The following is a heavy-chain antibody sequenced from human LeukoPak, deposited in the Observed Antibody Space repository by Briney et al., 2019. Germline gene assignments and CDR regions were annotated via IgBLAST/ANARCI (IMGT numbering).Heavy chain of an antibody. CDR1: GFTFSSYA. Sequence: GGSLRLSCAASGFTFSSYAMSWVRQAPGKGLEWVSAISGSGGSTYYADSVKGRFTISRDKSKNTLYLQMNSLRAEDTAVYYCAMNLAYSGSYRFFDYWGQGTLVTVSS. CDR2: ISGSGGST. J-gene: IGHJ4*02. D-gene: IGHD1-26*01. CDR3: AMNLAYSGSYRFFDY. V-gene: IGHV3-23*01.